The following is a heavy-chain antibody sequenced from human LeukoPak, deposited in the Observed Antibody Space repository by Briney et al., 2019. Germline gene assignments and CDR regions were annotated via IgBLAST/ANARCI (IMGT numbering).Heavy chain of an antibody. CDR3: ARDRSGSYYNDAFDI. CDR2: IWYDGSNK. Sequence: GGSLRLSCAASGFTFSSCGMHWVRQAPGKGLEWVAVIWYDGSNKYYADSVKGRFTISRDNSKNTLYLQMNSLRAEDTAVYYCARDRSGSYYNDAFDIRGQGTMVTVSS. CDR1: GFTFSSCG. D-gene: IGHD1-26*01. V-gene: IGHV3-33*01. J-gene: IGHJ3*02.